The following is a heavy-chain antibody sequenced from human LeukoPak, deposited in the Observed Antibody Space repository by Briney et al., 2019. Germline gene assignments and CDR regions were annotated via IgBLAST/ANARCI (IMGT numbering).Heavy chain of an antibody. D-gene: IGHD3-16*02. V-gene: IGHV4-34*01. CDR1: GGSISGYY. CDR2: INHSGST. Sequence: PSETLSLTCTVSGGSISGYYWSWIRQPPGKGLEWIGEINHSGSTNYNPSLKSRVTISVDTSKNQFSLKLSSVTAADTAVYYCARGLWIPVYDYVWGSYRRDAFDIWGQGTMVTVSS. CDR3: ARGLWIPVYDYVWGSYRRDAFDI. J-gene: IGHJ3*02.